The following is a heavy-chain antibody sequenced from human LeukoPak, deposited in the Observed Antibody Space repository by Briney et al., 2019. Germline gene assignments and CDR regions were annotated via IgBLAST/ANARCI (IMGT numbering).Heavy chain of an antibody. CDR1: GSSLTELS. Sequence: ASVKVSCTVSGSSLTELSLYWVRQAPGKGLEWMGGFDVIDAKTFYAQKFQGRVTMTADSSTDTAYMELSSLRSDDTAFYYCAAGRPYSLLDYWGQGTLLTVSS. J-gene: IGHJ4*02. CDR2: FDVIDAKT. CDR3: AAGRPYSLLDY. V-gene: IGHV1-24*01. D-gene: IGHD5-18*01.